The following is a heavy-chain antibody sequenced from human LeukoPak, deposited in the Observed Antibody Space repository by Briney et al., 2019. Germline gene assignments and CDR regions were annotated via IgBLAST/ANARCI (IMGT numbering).Heavy chain of an antibody. CDR1: GGSISSSSYY. V-gene: IGHV4-39*01. CDR2: IYYSGST. D-gene: IGHD3-22*01. CDR3: ARAARYYETSNFDY. Sequence: SETLSLTXTVSGGSISSSSYYWGWIRQPPGEGLEWIGSIYYSGSTYYNPSLKSRVTISVDTSKNQFSLKLSSVTAADTAVYYCARAARYYETSNFDYWGQGTLVTVSS. J-gene: IGHJ4*02.